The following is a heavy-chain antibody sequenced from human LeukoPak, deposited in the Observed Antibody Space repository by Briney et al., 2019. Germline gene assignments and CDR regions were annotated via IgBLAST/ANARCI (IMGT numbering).Heavy chain of an antibody. CDR3: ARRLTQYDCFDP. CDR2: TYYRSTWYN. CDR1: GDSVLSNSVT. Sequence: SQTLSLTCAISGDSVLSNSVTWNWIRQSPSRGLEWLGRTYYRSTWYNDYAVSVRGRITVTPDTSKNQFSLHLNSVTPEDTAVYYCARRLTQYDCFDPWGQGILVTVSS. D-gene: IGHD2-2*01. J-gene: IGHJ5*02. V-gene: IGHV6-1*01.